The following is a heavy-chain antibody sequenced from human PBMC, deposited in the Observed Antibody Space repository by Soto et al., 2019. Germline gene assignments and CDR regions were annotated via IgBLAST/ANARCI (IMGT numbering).Heavy chain of an antibody. CDR1: GYTVTSYD. V-gene: IGHV1-8*01. J-gene: IGHJ4*02. Sequence: QVQLVQSGSEVKKHGASVKVSCKASGYTVTSYDIKWVRQATAQGLEWMGWMNPNSGNTGYAQKFQGRVTMTRNTSISTAYMELSSLRSEDTAVYYCARERTYFGDYWGQGTLVTVSS. CDR2: MNPNSGNT. D-gene: IGHD3-9*01. CDR3: ARERTYFGDY.